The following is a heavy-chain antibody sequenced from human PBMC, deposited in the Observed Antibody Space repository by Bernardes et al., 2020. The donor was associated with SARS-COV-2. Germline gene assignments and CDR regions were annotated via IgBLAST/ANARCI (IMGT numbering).Heavy chain of an antibody. CDR1: GGSISNANSY. CDR2: IYYSGRT. D-gene: IGHD3-3*01. Sequence: SETLSLTCTVSGGSISNANSYWGWIRQPPGKGLEWIGSIYYSGRTYYNPSLKSLVIMSVEKSKNQFSVRLNSVTAADTAVYYCARLLHFDFWTGFGGDFDYWGQGILVTVSS. CDR3: ARLLHFDFWTGFGGDFDY. J-gene: IGHJ4*02. V-gene: IGHV4-39*01.